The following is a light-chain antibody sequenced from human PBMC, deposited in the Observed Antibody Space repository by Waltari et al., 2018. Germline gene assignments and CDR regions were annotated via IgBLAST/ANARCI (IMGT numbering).Light chain of an antibody. CDR1: QSISHS. J-gene: IGKJ1*01. V-gene: IGKV1-39*01. CDR2: AAA. Sequence: IQMTQSPSSLSASVGDRVTITCRASQSISHSLSWYQEKPGKAPKLLIDAAASLQRGGPSRFSGSRSGTDFNLTISSLQTEDFATYDRQQSYNVPTFGPGTKVENK. CDR3: QQSYNVPT.